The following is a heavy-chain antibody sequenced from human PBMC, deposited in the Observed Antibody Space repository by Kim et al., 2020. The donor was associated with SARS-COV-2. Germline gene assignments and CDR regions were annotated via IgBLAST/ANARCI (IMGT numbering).Heavy chain of an antibody. CDR2: IIPIFGTP. J-gene: IGHJ6*02. CDR3: ATAGNGYSGLNYYPYGMDV. D-gene: IGHD5-12*01. CDR1: GSTFSYDA. V-gene: IGHV1-69*13. Sequence: SVKVSCKASGSTFSYDAISWVRQAPGQGLEWMGGIIPIFGTPNYAQKFQGRVTITADESTSTAYMEVSSLRSEDTALYYCATAGNGYSGLNYYPYGMDVWGQGTTVTVSS.